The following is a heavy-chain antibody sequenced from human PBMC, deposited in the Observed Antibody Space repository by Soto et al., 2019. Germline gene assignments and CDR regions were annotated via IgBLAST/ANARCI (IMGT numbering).Heavy chain of an antibody. CDR3: AKDLEDGAAAYYCDT. D-gene: IGHD6-13*01. Sequence: QVHLVESGGGVVQPGRSLRLSCAASGFTFSNYGMHWVRQAPGKGLEWVAVISYDGIDKKYADSVKGRFTISRGNSKNTVYLQMDSLRPEDTAIYYCAKDLEDGAAAYYCDTWGQGTLVTVTS. CDR2: ISYDGIDK. CDR1: GFTFSNYG. J-gene: IGHJ4*02. V-gene: IGHV3-30*18.